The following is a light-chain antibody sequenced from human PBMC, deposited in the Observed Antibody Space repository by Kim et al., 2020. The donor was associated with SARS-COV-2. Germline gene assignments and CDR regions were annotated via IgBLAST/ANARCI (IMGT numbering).Light chain of an antibody. V-gene: IGKV4-1*01. Sequence: DIVMTQSPDSLAVSLGERATINCKSSQSVFYSSNNRNYLAWYQHKPGQPPKLLIYWASTRESGVPDRFSGGGSGTDFTLTISSLQAEDVAVYYCQQYYAIPRTCGQVTKVEIK. CDR2: WAS. CDR3: QQYYAIPRT. CDR1: QSVFYSSNNRNY. J-gene: IGKJ1*01.